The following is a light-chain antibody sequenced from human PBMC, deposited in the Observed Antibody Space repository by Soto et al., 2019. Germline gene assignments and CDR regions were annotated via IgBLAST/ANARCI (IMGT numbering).Light chain of an antibody. CDR1: QSISSW. CDR2: KAS. Sequence: DIQMTQSPSTLSASVGDRVTINCRASQSISSWLAWYQQKPGTAPKLLIYKASTLESGVPSRFSGSGSGTEFTRTISSLQPDDFATYYCQQYNSNSAFGQGTKVEIK. CDR3: QQYNSNSA. J-gene: IGKJ1*01. V-gene: IGKV1-5*03.